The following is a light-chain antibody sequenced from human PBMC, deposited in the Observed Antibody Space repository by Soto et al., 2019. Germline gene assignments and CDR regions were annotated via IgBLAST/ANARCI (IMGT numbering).Light chain of an antibody. J-gene: IGKJ1*01. CDR3: QQLDSYPST. CDR2: GAS. Sequence: DIPLTQSPSFLSASVGDRVTITCRASQGISTYLAWYQQKPGQAPNLLIYGASTLQSGVPSRFGGSGSGSAFTLTITNLQPEDFATYYCQQLDSYPSTFGQGTKVEIK. CDR1: QGISTY. V-gene: IGKV1-9*01.